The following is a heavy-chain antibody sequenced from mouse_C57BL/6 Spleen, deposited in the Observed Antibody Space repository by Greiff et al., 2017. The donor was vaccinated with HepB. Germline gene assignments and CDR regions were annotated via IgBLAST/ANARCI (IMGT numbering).Heavy chain of an antibody. CDR3: TRIRYDYDRYYFDY. V-gene: IGHV1-15*01. CDR1: GYTFTDYE. D-gene: IGHD2-4*01. CDR2: IDPETGGT. J-gene: IGHJ2*01. Sequence: QVQLKQSGAELVRPGASVTLSCKASGYTFTDYEMHWVKQTPVHGLEWIGAIDPETGGTAYNQKFKGKAILTADKSSSTAYMELRSLTSEDSAVYYCTRIRYDYDRYYFDYWGQGTTLTVSS.